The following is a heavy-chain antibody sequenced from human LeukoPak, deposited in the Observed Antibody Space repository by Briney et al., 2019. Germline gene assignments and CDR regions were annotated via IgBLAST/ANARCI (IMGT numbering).Heavy chain of an antibody. CDR3: ARDQANYFDTSGFSTY. J-gene: IGHJ4*02. CDR1: GFTFSSYW. V-gene: IGHV3-7*01. Sequence: GGSLRLSCTASGFTFSSYWMSWVRQAPGEGLERVANIKSDGGETYYMDSVKGRFTISRDNAKNSLYLQMNSLRAEDTAVYYCARDQANYFDTSGFSTYWGQGTLVTVRS. D-gene: IGHD3-22*01. CDR2: IKSDGGET.